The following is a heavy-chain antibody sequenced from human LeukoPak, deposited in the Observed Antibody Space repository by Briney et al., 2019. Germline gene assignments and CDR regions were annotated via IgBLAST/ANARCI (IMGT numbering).Heavy chain of an antibody. J-gene: IGHJ4*02. CDR3: GRSYSRTPGDHYFDS. CDR2: IYRNGNT. D-gene: IGHD4-11*01. Sequence: PSETLSLTCADCGFFISRGYYWDWIRQPPGKGLEWIASIYRNGNTFYNPSLQSRVTISVDTSRNQISLQLGSATAADTAVYYCGRSYSRTPGDHYFDSWGQGTVVTVSS. V-gene: IGHV4-38-2*01. CDR1: GFFISRGYY.